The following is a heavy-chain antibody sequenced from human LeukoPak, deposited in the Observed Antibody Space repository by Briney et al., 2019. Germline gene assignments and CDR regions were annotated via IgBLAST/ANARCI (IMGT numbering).Heavy chain of an antibody. CDR1: GFTFSSYG. V-gene: IGHV3-30*18. J-gene: IGHJ4*02. CDR3: AKAIEDTFIHY. Sequence: GRSLRLSCAASGFTFSSYGMHWVRQAPGKGLEWVAVISYDGGNKYYADSVKGRFTISRDNSKNTLYLQMNSLRAEDTAVYYCAKAIEDTFIHYWGQGTLVTVSS. D-gene: IGHD2-15*01. CDR2: ISYDGGNK.